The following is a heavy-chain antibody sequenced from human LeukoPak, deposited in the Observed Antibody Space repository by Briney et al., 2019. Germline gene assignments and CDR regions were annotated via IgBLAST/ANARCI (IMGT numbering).Heavy chain of an antibody. Sequence: GGSLRLSCAASGFTFSSYAMSWVRQAPGKGLGWVSAISGSGGSTYYADSVKGRFTISRDNSKNTLYLQMNSLRAEDTAVYYCATASGYDFFYFSWGQGTLVTVSS. CDR2: ISGSGGST. J-gene: IGHJ4*02. CDR1: GFTFSSYA. D-gene: IGHD5-12*01. CDR3: ATASGYDFFYFS. V-gene: IGHV3-23*01.